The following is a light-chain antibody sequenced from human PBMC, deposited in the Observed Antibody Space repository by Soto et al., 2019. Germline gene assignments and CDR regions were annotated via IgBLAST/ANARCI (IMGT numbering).Light chain of an antibody. V-gene: IGKV1-5*01. J-gene: IGKJ1*01. CDR2: DVS. CDR3: QQYKDYVWT. CDR1: QTVERW. Sequence: DTQMTQSPSTLPASVGDRVTISCRASQTVERWLAWYQQKPGKAPKLLISDVSSLERGVPSRFSGSGSATEFTLTISGLQSDDFATYYCQQYKDYVWTFGQGT.